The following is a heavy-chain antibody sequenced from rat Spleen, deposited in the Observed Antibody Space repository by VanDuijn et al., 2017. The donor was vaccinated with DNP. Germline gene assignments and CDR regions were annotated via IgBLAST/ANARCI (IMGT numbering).Heavy chain of an antibody. CDR1: GFTFNNYD. J-gene: IGHJ3*01. CDR2: ISSSGSST. D-gene: IGHD1-11*01. Sequence: EVQLVESGGDLVQPGRSLKLSCAASGFTFNNYDMAWVRQAPTKGLEWVASISSSGSSTSYRDSVKGRFTVSRDNAKSTLYLQMDSLRSEDTATYYCARRSTNGGPPAYWGQGTLVTVSS. V-gene: IGHV5-25*01. CDR3: ARRSTNGGPPAY.